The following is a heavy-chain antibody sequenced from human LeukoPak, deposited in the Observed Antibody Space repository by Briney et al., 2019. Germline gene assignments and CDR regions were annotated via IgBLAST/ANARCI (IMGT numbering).Heavy chain of an antibody. D-gene: IGHD2-2*01. CDR3: ARDPYCSSTSCYLISDY. V-gene: IGHV3-21*01. CDR2: ISSSSSYI. CDR1: GLTFSSYS. J-gene: IGHJ4*02. Sequence: GGSLRLSCAASGLTFSSYSMNWVRQAPGKGLEWVSSISSSSSYIYYADSVKGRFTISRDNAKNSLYLQMNSLRAEDTAVYYCARDPYCSSTSCYLISDYWGQGTLVTVSS.